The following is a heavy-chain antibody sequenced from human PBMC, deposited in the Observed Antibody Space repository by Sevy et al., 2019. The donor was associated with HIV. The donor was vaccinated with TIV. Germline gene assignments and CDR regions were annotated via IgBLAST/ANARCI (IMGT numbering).Heavy chain of an antibody. J-gene: IGHJ4*02. V-gene: IGHV3-49*04. CDR2: LNSDVYGGTV. CDR1: EFTFGDYC. Sequence: GESLKISCTASEFTFGDYCMSWVRQAPGKGLEWVAFLNSDVYGGTVVHAASVRGRFVISRDDSKTIAYLQMNDLKTEDTGVYYCTRWKAAQSIFDYWGQGALVTVSS. D-gene: IGHD6-13*01. CDR3: TRWKAAQSIFDY.